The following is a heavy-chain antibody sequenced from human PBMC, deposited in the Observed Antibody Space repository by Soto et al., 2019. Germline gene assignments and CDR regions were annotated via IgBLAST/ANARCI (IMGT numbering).Heavy chain of an antibody. D-gene: IGHD2-2*01. CDR1: GFTFSSYA. CDR3: AKVFSDLYCSSTSCPPGRI. J-gene: IGHJ3*02. Sequence: PGDSLKISCAASGFTFSSYAMSWVRQAPGKGLEWVSAISGSGGSTYYADSVKGRFTISRDNSKNTLYLQMNSLRAEDTAVYYCAKVFSDLYCSSTSCPPGRIWGQGTMVTVTS. V-gene: IGHV3-23*01. CDR2: ISGSGGST.